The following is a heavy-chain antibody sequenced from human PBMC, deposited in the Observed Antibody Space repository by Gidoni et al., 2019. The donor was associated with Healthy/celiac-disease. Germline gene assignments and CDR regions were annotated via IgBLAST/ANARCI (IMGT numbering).Heavy chain of an antibody. D-gene: IGHD1-26*01. Sequence: QVQLQESGPGLVKPSATLSLTCTVSGGSISSYSWSCMRQPPGKGLEWIGYSYYSGSTNYNPSLKSRVTRSVDTSKNQFYLKLSSVTAADTAVYYWARAWSGSYHYYYDGMDVWGQGTTVTVSS. CDR1: GGSISSYS. V-gene: IGHV4-59*01. J-gene: IGHJ6*02. CDR3: ARAWSGSYHYYYDGMDV. CDR2: SYYSGST.